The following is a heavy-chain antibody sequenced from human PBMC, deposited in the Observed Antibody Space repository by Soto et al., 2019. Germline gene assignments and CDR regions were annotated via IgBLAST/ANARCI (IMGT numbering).Heavy chain of an antibody. CDR2: IYYSGST. CDR1: GGSIGSYY. J-gene: IGHJ5*02. Sequence: PSETLSLTCTVSGGSIGSYYWSWIRQPPGKGLEWIGYIYYSGSTNYNPSLKSRVTISVDTSKNQFSLKLSSVTAADTAVYYCARAAPFYPNRFAPSGRGTLVTGSS. V-gene: IGHV4-59*01. CDR3: ARAAPFYPNRFAP.